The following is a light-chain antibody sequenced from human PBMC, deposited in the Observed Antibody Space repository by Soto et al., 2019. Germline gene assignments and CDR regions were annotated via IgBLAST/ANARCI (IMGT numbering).Light chain of an antibody. J-gene: IGLJ2*01. CDR3: AAWDDSLNAVV. V-gene: IGLV1-44*01. CDR1: ASNLGGNP. Sequence: QPVLTQPPSVSGTPGQTVSISCSGSASNLGGNPVNWYQHLPGAAPKLLIYTNHQRPSGVPDRFSGSKSGTSASLAISGLRSEDEANFYCAAWDDSLNAVVFGGGTKVTVL. CDR2: TNH.